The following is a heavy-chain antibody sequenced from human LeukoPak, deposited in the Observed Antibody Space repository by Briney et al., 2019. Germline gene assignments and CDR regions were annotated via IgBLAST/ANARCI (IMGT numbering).Heavy chain of an antibody. D-gene: IGHD6-19*01. Sequence: GGSLRLSCAASGFTFNSYGMHWVRQAPGKGLEWVAFLRYDGSIKYYADSVKGRFIISRDNSKNTLYLETNSLRAEDTAVYYCARDPSSGWYLKGWFDPWGQGTLVTVSS. CDR3: ARDPSSGWYLKGWFDP. V-gene: IGHV3-30*02. CDR1: GFTFNSYG. CDR2: LRYDGSIK. J-gene: IGHJ5*02.